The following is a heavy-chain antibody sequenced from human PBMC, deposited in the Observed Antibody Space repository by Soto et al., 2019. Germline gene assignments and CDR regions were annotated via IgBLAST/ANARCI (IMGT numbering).Heavy chain of an antibody. Sequence: QVQLVESGGGVVQPGRSLRLSCSASGFTVTNFGMHWVRQAPGKGLEWVAFIWYNENAKYYAESVKGRFTISRDSSKNTLFLQMDSLRAEETAVYYCVREGESTGDFWGPGTLVTVSS. J-gene: IGHJ4*02. D-gene: IGHD2-2*01. CDR3: VREGESTGDF. CDR1: GFTVTNFG. CDR2: IWYNENAK. V-gene: IGHV3-33*01.